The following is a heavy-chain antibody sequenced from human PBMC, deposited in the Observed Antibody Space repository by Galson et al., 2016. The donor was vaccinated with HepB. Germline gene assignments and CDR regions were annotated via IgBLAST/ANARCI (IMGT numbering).Heavy chain of an antibody. V-gene: IGHV3-21*01. D-gene: IGHD2-15*01. CDR3: ARGHLVVPFSFYFDY. J-gene: IGHJ4*02. CDR2: ISTSSSPI. CDR1: GFTFSNYA. Sequence: SLRLSCAASGFTFSNYAMSWVRQAPGKGLEWVSYISTSSSPISYRDSVKGRFTISRDNTKNSLYLQLNSLRAEDTAVYYCARGHLVVPFSFYFDYWGQGSLVTVSS.